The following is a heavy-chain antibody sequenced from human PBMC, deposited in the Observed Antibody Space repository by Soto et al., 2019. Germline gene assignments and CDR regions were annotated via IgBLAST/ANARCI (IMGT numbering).Heavy chain of an antibody. CDR2: ISPSATTI. Sequence: EVLLVESGGGLVQPGGSLRLSCAASGFTFSSYSMNWVRQAPGKGLEWVSYISPSATTIYDADSVKGRFTISRDNAKNSLYLQMNSLRDDYTALYYCARRAPAPSSGWSLDYWGQGTPVTVSS. J-gene: IGHJ4*02. V-gene: IGHV3-48*02. D-gene: IGHD6-19*01. CDR1: GFTFSSYS. CDR3: ARRAPAPSSGWSLDY.